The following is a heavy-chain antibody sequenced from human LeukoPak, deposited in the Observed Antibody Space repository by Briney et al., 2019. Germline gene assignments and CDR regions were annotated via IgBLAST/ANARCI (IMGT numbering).Heavy chain of an antibody. J-gene: IGHJ4*02. V-gene: IGHV3-30*18. Sequence: GGSLRLSCAASGFTFSSYGMHWVRQAPGKGLEWVAVISYDGSNKYYADSVKGRFTISRDNSKNTLYLQMNSLRAEDTAVYYCAKGASYYPVGYGDQGTVVSVSS. D-gene: IGHD1-26*01. CDR2: ISYDGSNK. CDR1: GFTFSSYG. CDR3: AKGASYYPVGY.